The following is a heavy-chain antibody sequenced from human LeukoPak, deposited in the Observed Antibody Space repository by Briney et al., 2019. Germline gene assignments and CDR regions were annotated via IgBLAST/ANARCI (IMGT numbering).Heavy chain of an antibody. J-gene: IGHJ4*02. V-gene: IGHV3-48*03. Sequence: GGSLRLSCEDSGFTFRSYEMNWVRQAPGKGLEWIAYLSSSGSAFSYADSVKGRFTISRDNAKNSLYLQMNSLRAEDTAVYYCARGFGGYSDYAYFDYWGQGTLVTVSS. CDR1: GFTFRSYE. CDR3: ARGFGGYSDYAYFDY. D-gene: IGHD4-11*01. CDR2: LSSSGSAF.